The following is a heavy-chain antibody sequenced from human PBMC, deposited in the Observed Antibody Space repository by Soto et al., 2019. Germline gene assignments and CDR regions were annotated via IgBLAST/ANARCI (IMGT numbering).Heavy chain of an antibody. CDR3: ASRAYGGLVDY. CDR2: INHSGST. J-gene: IGHJ4*02. CDR1: CGSFSGYY. Sequence: PSETLSLTCAVYCGSFSGYYWSWIRQPPGKGLEWIGEINHSGSTNYNPSLKSRVTISVDTSKNQFSLKLSSVTAADTAVYYCASRAYGGLVDYWGQGTLVTVSS. V-gene: IGHV4-34*01. D-gene: IGHD5-12*01.